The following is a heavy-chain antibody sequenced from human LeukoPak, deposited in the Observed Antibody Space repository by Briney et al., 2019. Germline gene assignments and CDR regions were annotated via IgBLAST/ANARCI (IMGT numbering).Heavy chain of an antibody. CDR3: ASQYRLIVVVVAATVSSDYGMDV. V-gene: IGHV3-30-3*01. CDR2: ISYDGSNK. Sequence: PAGGSLRLSCAASGFTFSLYAVNWVRQAPGKGLEWVAVISYDGSNKYYADSVKGRFTISRDNSKNTLYLQMNSLRAEDTAVYYCASQYRLIVVVVAATVSSDYGMDVWGQGTTVTVSS. J-gene: IGHJ6*02. D-gene: IGHD2-15*01. CDR1: GFTFSLYA.